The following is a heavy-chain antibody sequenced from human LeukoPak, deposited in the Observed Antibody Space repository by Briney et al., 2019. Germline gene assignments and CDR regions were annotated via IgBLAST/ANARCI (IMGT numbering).Heavy chain of an antibody. CDR1: GFTFDNAW. J-gene: IGHJ4*02. CDR2: IKTKTDGGTT. V-gene: IGHV3-15*01. CDR3: TTDGPGIAAAGPFDY. Sequence: GGSLRLSCAASGFTFDNAWMTWVRQAPGKGLEWVGRIKTKTDGGTTDYAAPVKGRFTISRDDSKNTLYLQMNSLKTEDTAVYYCTTDGPGIAAAGPFDYWGQGTLVTVSS. D-gene: IGHD6-13*01.